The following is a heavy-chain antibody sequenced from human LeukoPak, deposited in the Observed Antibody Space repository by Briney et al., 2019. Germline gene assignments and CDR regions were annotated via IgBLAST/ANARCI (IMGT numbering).Heavy chain of an antibody. CDR3: ARAGDYYILTGPSYNWFDP. D-gene: IGHD3-9*01. J-gene: IGHJ5*02. CDR2: IYTSGST. Sequence: SETLSLPCTVSGGPISSYYWSWIRQPAGKGLEWIGRIYTSGSTNYNPSLKSRVTMSVDTSKNQFSLKLSSVTAADTAVYYCARAGDYYILTGPSYNWFDPWGQGTLVTVSS. CDR1: GGPISSYY. V-gene: IGHV4-4*07.